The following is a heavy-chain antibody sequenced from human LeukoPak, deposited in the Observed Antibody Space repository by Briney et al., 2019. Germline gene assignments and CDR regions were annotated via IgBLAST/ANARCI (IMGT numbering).Heavy chain of an antibody. Sequence: GGSLRLSCAASGFTFSGSAMHWARQASGKGLEWVGRIRSKANSYATAYAASVKGRFTISRDDSKNTAYLQMNSLKTEDTAVYYCTRLNARPPYYFDYWGQGTLVTVSS. CDR2: IRSKANSYAT. V-gene: IGHV3-73*01. CDR1: GFTFSGSA. J-gene: IGHJ4*02. CDR3: TRLNARPPYYFDY.